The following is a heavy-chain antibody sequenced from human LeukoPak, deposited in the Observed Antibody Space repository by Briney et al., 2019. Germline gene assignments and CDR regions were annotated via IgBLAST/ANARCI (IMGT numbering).Heavy chain of an antibody. J-gene: IGHJ4*02. CDR1: GFTLSSSA. Sequence: GGSLRLSCAASGFTLSSSAMSWVRQAPGKGLEWGSSISGRGSGGSTYYADSVKRRFTISTDNSKNPLYLQLTSMIADDTAASYRAKSGSNPFDYWGQGTRVTVSS. CDR3: AKSGSNPFDY. CDR2: ISGRGSGGST. D-gene: IGHD5-24*01. V-gene: IGHV3-23*01.